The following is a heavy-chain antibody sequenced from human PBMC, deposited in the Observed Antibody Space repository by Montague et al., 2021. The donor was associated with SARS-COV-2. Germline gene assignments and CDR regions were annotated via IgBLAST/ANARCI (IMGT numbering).Heavy chain of an antibody. D-gene: IGHD3-9*01. V-gene: IGHV4-39*01. CDR3: ARQDDILTGYYYYGMDV. CDR2: IYYSWST. Sequence: SETLSLTCTVSCGSISSSSYYWGWIRQPPGKGLEWIGSIYYSWSTYYNPSLKSRVTISVDTSKNRFSLKLSSVTAADTAVYYCARQDDILTGYYYYGMDVWGQGITVTVS. J-gene: IGHJ6*02. CDR1: CGSISSSSYY.